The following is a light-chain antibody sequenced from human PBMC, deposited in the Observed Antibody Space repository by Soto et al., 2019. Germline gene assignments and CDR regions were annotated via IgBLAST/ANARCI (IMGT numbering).Light chain of an antibody. CDR3: QHYKEWPLT. V-gene: IGKV3-15*01. CDR1: QSIGNN. CDR2: GAS. J-gene: IGKJ4*01. Sequence: EIVMTQSPATLSVSPGESVTLSCRASQSIGNNLAWYQQKPGQGPRLVIYGASTRATGIPAGFSGSGSGTEFTLAISSLQSKDVAVYYCQHYKEWPLTFGGGTKVEIK.